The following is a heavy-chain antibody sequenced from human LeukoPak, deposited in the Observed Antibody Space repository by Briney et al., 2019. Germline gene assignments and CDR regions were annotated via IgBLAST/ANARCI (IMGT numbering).Heavy chain of an antibody. J-gene: IGHJ5*02. CDR3: ARDVTMVRGEVDP. V-gene: IGHV4-39*07. D-gene: IGHD3-10*01. CDR1: GFTFSNYW. CDR2: IYYSGST. Sequence: GSLRLSCAASGFTFSNYWMSWVRQAPGKGLEWIGSIYYSGSTYYNPSLKSRVTISVDTSKNQFSLKLSSVTAADTAVYYCARDVTMVRGEVDPWGQGTLVTVSS.